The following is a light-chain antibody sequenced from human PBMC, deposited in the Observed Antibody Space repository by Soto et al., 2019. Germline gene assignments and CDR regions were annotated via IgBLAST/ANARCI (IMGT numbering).Light chain of an antibody. CDR1: QSVSSH. V-gene: IGKV3-11*01. CDR3: QQRNVWPPIT. Sequence: EIVITQSPATLSVSPGEGATVSCRASQSVSSHLAWYQHKPGQAPRLLFYDASNRANGVPARFGGSGSGTDFTLTINSLEPEDFAVYYCQQRNVWPPITFGQGTRLEIK. CDR2: DAS. J-gene: IGKJ5*01.